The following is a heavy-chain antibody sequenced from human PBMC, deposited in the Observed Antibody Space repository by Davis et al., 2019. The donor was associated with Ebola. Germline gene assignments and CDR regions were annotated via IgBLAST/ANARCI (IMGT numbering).Heavy chain of an antibody. V-gene: IGHV3-23*01. CDR3: AKDSRPVEWLVSIFDY. D-gene: IGHD6-19*01. CDR2: ISGSGGST. CDR1: GFTFSSYA. J-gene: IGHJ4*02. Sequence: PGGSLRLSCAASGFTFSSYAMSWVRQAPGKGLEWVSAISGSGGSTYYADSVKGRFTISRDNSKNTLYLQMNSLRAKDTAVYYCAKDSRPVEWLVSIFDYWGQGTLVTVSS.